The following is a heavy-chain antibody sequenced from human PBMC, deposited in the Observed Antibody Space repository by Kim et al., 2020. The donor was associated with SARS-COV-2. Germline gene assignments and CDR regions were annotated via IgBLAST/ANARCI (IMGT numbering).Heavy chain of an antibody. V-gene: IGHV3-23*01. CDR1: GFTFSNYA. D-gene: IGHD2-15*01. CDR3: AKEDSVVTRRGGILEY. CDR2: ISGSGGSA. J-gene: IGHJ4*02. Sequence: GGSLRLSCAASGFTFSNYAMNWVRQAPGKGLEWVSAISGSGGSALYADSVKGRFTISRDNSKSTLYLQMNSLRADDTAVYYCAKEDSVVTRRGGILEYWGQGTLVTVSS.